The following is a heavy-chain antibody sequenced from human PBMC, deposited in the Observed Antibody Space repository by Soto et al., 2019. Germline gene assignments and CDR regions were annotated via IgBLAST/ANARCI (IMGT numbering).Heavy chain of an antibody. CDR3: ATCYYGDYSSYWFDP. J-gene: IGHJ5*02. CDR1: GYTLTELS. D-gene: IGHD4-17*01. V-gene: IGHV1-24*01. Sequence: GASVKVSCKVSGYTLTELSMHWVRQTPGKGLEWMGGFDPEDGETIYAQKFQGRVTMTEDTSTDTAYMELSSLRSEDTAVYYCATCYYGDYSSYWFDPWGQGTPVTVSS. CDR2: FDPEDGET.